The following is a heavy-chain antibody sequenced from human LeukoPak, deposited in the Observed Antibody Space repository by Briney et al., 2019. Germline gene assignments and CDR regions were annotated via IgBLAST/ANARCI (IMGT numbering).Heavy chain of an antibody. J-gene: IGHJ6*02. CDR3: ARAGYYDFWSGVALDYYYYGMDV. V-gene: IGHV3-21*01. CDR2: ISSSSXXX. Sequence: VRQAPGXGXEWVXSISSSSXXXYYAESVKGRFTISRDNAKNSLYLQMNSLRAEDTAVYYCARAGYYDFWSGVALDYYYYGMDVWGQGTTVTVSS. D-gene: IGHD3-3*01.